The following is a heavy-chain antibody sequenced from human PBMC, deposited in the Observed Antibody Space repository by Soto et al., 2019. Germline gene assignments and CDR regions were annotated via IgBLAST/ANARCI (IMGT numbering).Heavy chain of an antibody. CDR2: ISYDGSNK. V-gene: IGHV3-30*18. CDR1: GFTFSSYG. D-gene: IGHD5-12*01. J-gene: IGHJ6*02. Sequence: QVQLVESGGGVVQPGRSLRLSCAASGFTFSSYGMHWVRQAPGKGLEWVAVISYDGSNKYYADSVKGRFTISRDNSKNTLYLKMNSLRAEDTAVYYCAKDIVATTFYYYYYGMDVWGQGTTVTVSS. CDR3: AKDIVATTFYYYYYGMDV.